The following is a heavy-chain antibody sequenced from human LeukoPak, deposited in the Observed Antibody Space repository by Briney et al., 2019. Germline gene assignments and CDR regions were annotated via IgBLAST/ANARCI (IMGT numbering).Heavy chain of an antibody. CDR1: GYSISSGYY. Sequence: KSSETLSLTCTVSGYSISSGYYWGWIRQPPGKGLEWIGSIYYSGSTYYNPSLKSRVTISVDTSKNQFSLKLSSVTAADTAVYYCARDVDYYYYMDVWGKGTTVTVSS. V-gene: IGHV4-38-2*02. J-gene: IGHJ6*03. D-gene: IGHD2-15*01. CDR2: IYYSGST. CDR3: ARDVDYYYYMDV.